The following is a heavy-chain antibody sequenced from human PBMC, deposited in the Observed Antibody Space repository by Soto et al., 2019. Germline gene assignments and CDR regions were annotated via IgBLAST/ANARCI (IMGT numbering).Heavy chain of an antibody. CDR3: ARVGISGNSGAFDY. CDR2: IWDDGSNK. Sequence: QVQLVESGGGVVQTGRSLRLSCAASGFTFSSYGMHWVRQAPGKGLEWVAVIWDDGSNKYYADSVKGRFTISRDNSKNTLYLQMNSLRAEDTAVYYCARVGISGNSGAFDYWGKGTLVTVSS. CDR1: GFTFSSYG. J-gene: IGHJ4*02. V-gene: IGHV3-33*01. D-gene: IGHD2-21*02.